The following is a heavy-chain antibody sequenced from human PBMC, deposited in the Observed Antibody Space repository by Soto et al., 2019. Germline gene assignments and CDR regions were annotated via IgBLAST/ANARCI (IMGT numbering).Heavy chain of an antibody. V-gene: IGHV3-21*01. D-gene: IGHD1-26*01. CDR3: ARGGSYSDAFDI. J-gene: IGHJ3*02. Sequence: GGSLRLSCAASGFTFSSYSMNWVRQAPGKGLEWVSSISSSSSYIYYADSVKGRFTISRDNAKNSLYLQMNSLRAEDTAVYYCARGGSYSDAFDIWGQGTMVTVSS. CDR2: ISSSSSYI. CDR1: GFTFSSYS.